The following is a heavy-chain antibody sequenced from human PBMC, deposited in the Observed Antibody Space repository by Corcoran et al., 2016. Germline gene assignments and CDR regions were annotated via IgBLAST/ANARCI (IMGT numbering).Heavy chain of an antibody. CDR2: IIPIFGTA. CDR3: AFPVFDCSSTSCYYYYGMDV. J-gene: IGHJ6*02. V-gene: IGHV1-69*01. Sequence: QVQLVQSGAEVKKPGSSVKVSCKASGGTFSSYAISWVRQAPGQGLEWMGGIIPIFGTANYAQKFQGRVTITADESTSTAYMELISLRSEDTAVYFFAFPVFDCSSTSCYYYYGMDVWGQVSTVTVSS. CDR1: GGTFSSYA. D-gene: IGHD2-2*01.